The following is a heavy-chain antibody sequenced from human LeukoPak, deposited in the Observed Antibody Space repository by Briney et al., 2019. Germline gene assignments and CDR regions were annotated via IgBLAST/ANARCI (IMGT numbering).Heavy chain of an antibody. CDR3: ARGELSYLRLLDC. CDR1: GFTFSNYW. D-gene: IGHD1-26*01. Sequence: PGGSLRLSCAASGFTFSNYWMHWVRQPPGKGLVWVSRISSDVSSTSYADSVKGRFTISRDNAKNTPYLQMNSLRAEDTAVYYCARGELSYLRLLDCWGQGTLVTVSS. J-gene: IGHJ4*02. CDR2: ISSDVSST. V-gene: IGHV3-74*01.